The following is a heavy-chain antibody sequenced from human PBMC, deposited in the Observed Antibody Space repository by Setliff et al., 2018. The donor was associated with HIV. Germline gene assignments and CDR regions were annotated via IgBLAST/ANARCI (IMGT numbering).Heavy chain of an antibody. V-gene: IGHV4-4*07. Sequence: SETLSLTCTVSGGSFSTYYWSWIRQPAGEGLEYIGRVHSTGTTIYNPSLKSRVTMSVDTSKNQLSLKLRSVTAADTAVYYCARGVYYNFWSGYYGNWFDPWGKGTTVTVSS. J-gene: IGHJ6*04. CDR3: ARGVYYNFWSGYYGNWFDP. CDR2: VHSTGTT. D-gene: IGHD3-3*01. CDR1: GGSFSTYY.